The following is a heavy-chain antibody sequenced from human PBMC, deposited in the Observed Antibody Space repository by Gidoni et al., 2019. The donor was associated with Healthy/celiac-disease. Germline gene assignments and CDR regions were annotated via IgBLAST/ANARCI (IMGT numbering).Heavy chain of an antibody. J-gene: IGHJ4*02. CDR2: NTHSGST. Sequence: QVPLQQCGEGLVKTSETLSLTGAVYRGSFTGYYWSLIRQTPGKGLEWNGENTHSGSTNYNPSLKSRVTISLYTSKNQFSLKLSSVTAADTAVYYCARGEAAAGTGGYYFDDWGQGTLVTVSS. D-gene: IGHD6-13*01. CDR1: RGSFTGYY. V-gene: IGHV4-34*01. CDR3: ARGEAAAGTGGYYFDD.